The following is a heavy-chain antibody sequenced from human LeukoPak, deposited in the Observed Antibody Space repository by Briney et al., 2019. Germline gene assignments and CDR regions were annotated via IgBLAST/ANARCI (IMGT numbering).Heavy chain of an antibody. CDR1: GYTFTSYD. D-gene: IGHD3-22*01. V-gene: IGHV1-8*03. CDR2: MNPNSGNT. CDR3: ARGGPTGTRIHYYDSSGYLSDY. J-gene: IGHJ4*02. Sequence: ASVKVSCEASGYTFTSYDINWVRQATGQGLEWMGWMNPNSGNTGYAQKFQGRVTITRNTSISTAYMELSSLRSEDTAVYYCARGGPTGTRIHYYDSSGYLSDYWGQGTLVTVSS.